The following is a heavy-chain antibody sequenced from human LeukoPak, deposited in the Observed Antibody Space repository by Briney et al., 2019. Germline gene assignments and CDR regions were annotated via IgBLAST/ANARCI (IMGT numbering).Heavy chain of an antibody. V-gene: IGHV3-7*01. Sequence: PGGPLRLSCAASGFTFNWMGWVRQAPGKGLEWVANTKPDGSAKYYADSVRDRFTTSRDNANNLLYLQMNRLRAEDTAVYYCARDGGLNTNFEYWGQGTLVTVSS. CDR3: ARDGGLNTNFEY. CDR1: GFTFNW. D-gene: IGHD2-15*01. J-gene: IGHJ4*02. CDR2: TKPDGSAK.